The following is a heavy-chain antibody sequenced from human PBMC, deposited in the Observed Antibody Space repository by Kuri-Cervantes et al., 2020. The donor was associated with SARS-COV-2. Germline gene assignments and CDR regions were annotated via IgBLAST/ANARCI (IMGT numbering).Heavy chain of an antibody. Sequence: SVKVSCKASGGTFSSYAISWVRQAPGQGLEWMGGIIPIFGTANYAQKFQGGVTITADESTSTAYMELSSLRSEDTAVYYCARDRFWALYYFDYWGQGTLVTVSS. J-gene: IGHJ4*02. CDR2: IIPIFGTA. V-gene: IGHV1-69*13. CDR3: ARDRFWALYYFDY. CDR1: GGTFSSYA. D-gene: IGHD3-16*01.